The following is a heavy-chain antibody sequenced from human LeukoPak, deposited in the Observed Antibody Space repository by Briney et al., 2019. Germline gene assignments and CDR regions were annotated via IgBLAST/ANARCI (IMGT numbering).Heavy chain of an antibody. CDR3: ARSFYGYNWSNHFDY. V-gene: IGHV3-7*01. CDR2: IKQDGSEK. J-gene: IGHJ4*02. D-gene: IGHD5-24*01. CDR1: GFTFSSYW. Sequence: GGSLRLSCAASGFTFSSYWMSWVRQAPGKGLEWVANIKQDGSEKYYVDSVKGRFTISRDNAKQSLSLQMNNLRVEDTAVYYCARSFYGYNWSNHFDYWGQGTLVTVSS.